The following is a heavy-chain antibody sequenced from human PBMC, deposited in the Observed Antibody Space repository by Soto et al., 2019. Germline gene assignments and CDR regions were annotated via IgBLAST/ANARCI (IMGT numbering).Heavy chain of an antibody. CDR1: RGTLWISV. CDR2: IIPILRTA. D-gene: IGHD3-22*01. CDR3: ARAPYYYDSSRYSAGLWFDR. Sequence: SVKVACTSCRGTLWISVITGALKTPGQGLEWIGVIIPILRTANYAQELQGRVTITAAASTSTAYMELSSLRSKDTAVYYCARAPYYYDSSRYSAGLWFDRCREGTLVT. V-gene: IGHV1-69*13. J-gene: IGHJ5*02.